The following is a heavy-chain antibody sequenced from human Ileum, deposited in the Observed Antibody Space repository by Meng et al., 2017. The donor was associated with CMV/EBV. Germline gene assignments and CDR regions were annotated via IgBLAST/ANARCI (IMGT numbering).Heavy chain of an antibody. CDR2: IYFTGNT. CDR3: AGGLIAFGGAVLES. CDR1: CFSLRSGDHS. V-gene: IGHV4-30-4*01. Sequence: SCFSLRSGDHSCSWFRQSPGKGLEWIGYIYFTGNTHYEPSLKSRVSISVDTSNNQYSLKVNSVTAADTAVYYCAGGLIAFGGAVLESWGQGTLVTVSS. J-gene: IGHJ4*02. D-gene: IGHD3-16*01.